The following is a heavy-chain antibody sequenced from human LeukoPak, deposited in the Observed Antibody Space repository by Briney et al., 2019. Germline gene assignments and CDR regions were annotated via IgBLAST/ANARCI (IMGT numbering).Heavy chain of an antibody. CDR1: GGSISSYY. D-gene: IGHD4-11*01. J-gene: IGHJ5*02. V-gene: IGHV4-59*08. CDR2: IYYSGST. Sequence: SSETLSLTCTVSGGSISSYYWTWIRQPPGKGLEWIGYIYYSGSTKYNPSLKSRVTISVDTSKNQFSLKLSSVTAADTAVYFCARHTNINYGLDWFDPWGQGTLVTVSS. CDR3: ARHTNINYGLDWFDP.